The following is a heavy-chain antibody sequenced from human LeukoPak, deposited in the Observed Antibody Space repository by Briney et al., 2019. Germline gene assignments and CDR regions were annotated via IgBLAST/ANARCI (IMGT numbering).Heavy chain of an antibody. J-gene: IGHJ5*02. V-gene: IGHV3-11*05. Sequence: GGSLRLSCAASGFTFSDYYMSWIRQAPGKGLEWVSYISSSSSYTNYADSVKGRFTISRDNAKNSLYLQMNSLRAEDTAVYYCARGPEGSGSYYSRWCDPWGQGTLVTVSS. D-gene: IGHD3-10*01. CDR2: ISSSSSYT. CDR3: ARGPEGSGSYYSRWCDP. CDR1: GFTFSDYY.